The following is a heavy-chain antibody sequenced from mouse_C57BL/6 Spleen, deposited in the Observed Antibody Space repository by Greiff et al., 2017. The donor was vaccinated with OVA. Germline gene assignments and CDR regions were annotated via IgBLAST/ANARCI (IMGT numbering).Heavy chain of an antibody. CDR3: ARWREIDYFDY. Sequence: QVQLQQSGAELVRPGTSVKVSCKASGYAFTNYLIEWVKQRPGQGLEWIGVINPGSGGTNYNEKFKGKATLTADKSSSTAYMQLSSLTSEDSAVYFCARWREIDYFDYWGQGTTLTVSS. CDR1: GYAFTNYL. J-gene: IGHJ2*01. CDR2: INPGSGGT. V-gene: IGHV1-54*01.